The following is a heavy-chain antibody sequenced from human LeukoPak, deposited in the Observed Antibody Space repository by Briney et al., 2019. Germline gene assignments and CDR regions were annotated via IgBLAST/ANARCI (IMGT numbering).Heavy chain of an antibody. J-gene: IGHJ3*02. CDR1: GGSFSGYS. V-gene: IGHV4-34*01. CDR3: ARRGYYDSSGNDAFDI. D-gene: IGHD3-22*01. Sequence: SETLSLTCAVYGGSFSGYSWSWIRQPPGKGLEWIGEINDSGITNYNPSLKSRVTISVDTSKNQFSLKLSSVTAADTAVYYCARRGYYDSSGNDAFDIWGQGTMVTVSS. CDR2: INDSGIT.